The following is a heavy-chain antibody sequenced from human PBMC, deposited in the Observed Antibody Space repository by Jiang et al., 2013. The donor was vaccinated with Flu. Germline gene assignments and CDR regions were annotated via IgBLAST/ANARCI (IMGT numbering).Heavy chain of an antibody. CDR1: GGSVSSGSYY. CDR3: ARAPSNYGRYYYYYGMDV. J-gene: IGHJ6*02. V-gene: IGHV4-61*01. Sequence: GSGLVKPSETLSLTCTVSGGSVSSGSYYWSWIRQPPGKGLEWIGYIYYSGSTNYNPSLKSRVTISVDTSKNQFSLKLSSVTAADTAVYYCARAPSNYGRYYYYYGMDVWGQGTTVTVSS. CDR2: IYYSGST. D-gene: IGHD4-17*01.